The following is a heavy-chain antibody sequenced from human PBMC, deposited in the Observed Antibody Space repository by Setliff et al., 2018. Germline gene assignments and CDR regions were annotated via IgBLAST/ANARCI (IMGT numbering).Heavy chain of an antibody. V-gene: IGHV3-30*07. CDR3: AKEGGGYSYDTSGYYYDYYYYYYMDV. D-gene: IGHD3-22*01. J-gene: IGHJ6*03. Sequence: GGSLRLSCAASGFRFSSSPMHWVRQAPGKGLERVAVIAYDGDNKYYADSVKGRFTISRDSSKDTLYLQLNSLRAEDTAVYFCAKEGGGYSYDTSGYYYDYYYYYYMDVWGKGTTVTVSS. CDR2: IAYDGDNK. CDR1: GFRFSSSP.